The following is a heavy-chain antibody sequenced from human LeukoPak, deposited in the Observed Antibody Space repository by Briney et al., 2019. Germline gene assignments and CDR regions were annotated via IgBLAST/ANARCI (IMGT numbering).Heavy chain of an antibody. CDR2: IYYSGST. D-gene: IGHD3-22*01. CDR1: GGSTSSYY. V-gene: IGHV4-59*01. J-gene: IGHJ3*02. CDR3: ARVTDSXGXXXXXXXAXDI. Sequence: SETLSLTCTVSGGSTSSYYWSWIRQPPGKGLEWIGYIYYSGSTNYNPSLKSRVTISVDTSKNQFSLKLSSVTAADTAVYYCARVTDSXGXXXXXXXAXDIWXXGTMVTV.